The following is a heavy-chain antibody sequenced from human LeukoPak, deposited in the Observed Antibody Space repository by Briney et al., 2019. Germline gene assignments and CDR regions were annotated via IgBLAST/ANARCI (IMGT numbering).Heavy chain of an antibody. V-gene: IGHV4-59*01. D-gene: IGHD3-22*01. CDR2: IYYSGST. CDR3: ARGQGRFDYDSSGYYITDLDY. Sequence: SETLSLTCTVSGGSISSYYWSWIRQPTGKGLEWIGYIYYSGSTNYNPSLKSRVTMSVDTSKNQFSLKLSSVTAADTAVYYCARGQGRFDYDSSGYYITDLDYWGQGTLVTVSS. CDR1: GGSISSYY. J-gene: IGHJ4*02.